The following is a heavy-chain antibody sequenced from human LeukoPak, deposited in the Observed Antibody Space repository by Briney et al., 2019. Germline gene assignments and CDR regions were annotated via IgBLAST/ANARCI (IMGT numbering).Heavy chain of an antibody. CDR2: IYSGGST. CDR1: GFTVSSNY. D-gene: IGHD2-15*01. V-gene: IGHV3-66*01. CDR3: ARFDCSGGSCYSRGAFGI. J-gene: IGHJ3*02. Sequence: GGSLRLSCAASGFTVSSNYMSWVRQAPGKGLEWVSVIYSGGSTYYADSVKGRFTISRDNSKNTLYLQMNSLRAEDTAVYYCARFDCSGGSCYSRGAFGIWGQGTMVTVSS.